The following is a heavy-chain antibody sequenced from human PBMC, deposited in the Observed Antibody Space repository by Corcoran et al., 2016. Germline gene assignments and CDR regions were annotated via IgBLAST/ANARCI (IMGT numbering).Heavy chain of an antibody. CDR1: GFTFSSYW. V-gene: IGHV3-74*01. D-gene: IGHD3-16*01. CDR3: ASGGGGGRCWTPYYYYYGMDV. CDR2: INSDGSST. Sequence: EVQLVESGGGLVQPGGSLRLSCAASGFTFSSYWMHWVRQAQGKGLVWVSRINSDGSSTSYADSVKGRFTISRDNAKNTLYLQMNSLRAEDTAVYYCASGGGGGRCWTPYYYYYGMDVWGQGTTVTVSS. J-gene: IGHJ6*02.